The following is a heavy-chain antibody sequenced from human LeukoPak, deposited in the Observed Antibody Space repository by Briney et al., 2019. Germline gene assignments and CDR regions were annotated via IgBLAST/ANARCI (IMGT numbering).Heavy chain of an antibody. CDR3: ARDPLRRDDFWSGYGALQGWFDP. CDR2: IYYSGSP. CDR1: GGSISSSSYY. J-gene: IGHJ5*02. Sequence: SETLSLTCTVSGGSISSSSYYWGWIRQPPGKGLEWIGSIYYSGSPYYNPSLKSRVTISVDTSKNQFSLKLSSVTAADTAVYYCARDPLRRDDFWSGYGALQGWFDPWGQGTLVTVSS. D-gene: IGHD3-3*01. V-gene: IGHV4-39*07.